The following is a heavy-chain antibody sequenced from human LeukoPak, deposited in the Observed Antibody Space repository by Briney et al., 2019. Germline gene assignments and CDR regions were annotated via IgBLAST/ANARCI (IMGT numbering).Heavy chain of an antibody. CDR1: GFTFSSYG. V-gene: IGHV3-33*01. Sequence: PGGSLRLSCAASGFTFSSYGMHWVRQAPGKGLEWVAVIWYDGSNKYYADSVKGRFTISRDNSKNTLYLQMNSLRAEDTAVYYCLRELSFGYFDYWGQGTLVTVSS. D-gene: IGHD3-16*02. J-gene: IGHJ4*02. CDR3: LRELSFGYFDY. CDR2: IWYDGSNK.